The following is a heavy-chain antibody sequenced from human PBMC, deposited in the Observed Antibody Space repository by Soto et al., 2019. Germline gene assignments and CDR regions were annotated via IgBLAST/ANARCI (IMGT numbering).Heavy chain of an antibody. CDR2: ISGSGGST. J-gene: IGHJ6*02. D-gene: IGHD3-3*01. Sequence: PGGSLRLSCAASGFTFSSYAMSWVRQAPGKGLEWVSAISGSGGSTYYADSVKGRFTISRDNSKNTLYLQMNSLRAEDTAVYYCAKSEPLLYYDFWSGYGGMDVWGQGTTVTVSS. CDR3: AKSEPLLYYDFWSGYGGMDV. CDR1: GFTFSSYA. V-gene: IGHV3-23*01.